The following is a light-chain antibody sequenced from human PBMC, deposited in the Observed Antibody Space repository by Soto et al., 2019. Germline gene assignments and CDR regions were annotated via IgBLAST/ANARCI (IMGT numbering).Light chain of an antibody. V-gene: IGKV1-8*01. CDR3: QHRSIWPVS. J-gene: IGKJ5*01. CDR1: QGISSY. Sequence: AIRMTQSPSSLSASTGDRATVACRSSQGISSYLAWYQQKPGKAPKLLIYAASTLQSGVPSRFSGSGSGTEFTLTISSLQPEDFGVYYCQHRSIWPVSFGQGTRLEI. CDR2: AAS.